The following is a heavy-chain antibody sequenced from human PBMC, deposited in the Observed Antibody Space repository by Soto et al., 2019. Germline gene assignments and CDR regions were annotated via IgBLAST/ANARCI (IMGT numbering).Heavy chain of an antibody. V-gene: IGHV4-30-4*01. Sequence: SETLSLTCSVSGGSISSGDFYWSWIRQPPGKGLEWIGYIRHSGSTYHNSSLRGRVAISVGTSNNQFSLRLNSVTAADTAVYYCARGLSVTGDSNNWFDPWGQGTLVTVSS. D-gene: IGHD2-21*02. J-gene: IGHJ5*02. CDR1: GGSISSGDFY. CDR3: ARGLSVTGDSNNWFDP. CDR2: IRHSGST.